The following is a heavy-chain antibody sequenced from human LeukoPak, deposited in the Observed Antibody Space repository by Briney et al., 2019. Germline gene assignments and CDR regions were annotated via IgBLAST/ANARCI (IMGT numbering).Heavy chain of an antibody. CDR1: GGSFSGYY. J-gene: IGHJ4*02. Sequence: SETLSLACAVYGGSFSGYYWSWIRQPPGKGLEWIGEINHSGSTNYNPSLKSRVTISVDTSKNQFSLKLSSVTAADTAVYYCARRYSSGWYLPDSWGQGTLVTVSS. CDR2: INHSGST. D-gene: IGHD6-19*01. V-gene: IGHV4-34*01. CDR3: ARRYSSGWYLPDS.